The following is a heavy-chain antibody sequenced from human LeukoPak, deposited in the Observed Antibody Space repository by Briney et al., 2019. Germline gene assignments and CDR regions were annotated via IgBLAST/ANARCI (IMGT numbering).Heavy chain of an antibody. J-gene: IGHJ6*03. CDR3: ARGPVGATFGYYYMDV. Sequence: ASVKVSCKTSGYTLTSFHINWVRQATGQGLEWMAWMDPNSDYRGYAQKFQGRLTMTLDTSVSTAYMELSSLRSEDTAVYYCARGPVGATFGYYYMDVWGKGTTVTVSS. D-gene: IGHD1-26*01. CDR2: MDPNSDYR. CDR1: GYTLTSFH. V-gene: IGHV1-8*01.